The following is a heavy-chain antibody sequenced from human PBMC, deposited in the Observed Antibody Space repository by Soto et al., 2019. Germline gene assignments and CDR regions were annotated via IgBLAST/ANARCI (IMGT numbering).Heavy chain of an antibody. CDR1: GGSISSGGYY. CDR2: IYYSGST. Sequence: PSETLSLTCTVSGGSISSGGYYWSWIRQHPGKGLEWIGYIYYSGSTYYNPSLKSRVTISVDTSKNQFSLKLSSVTAADTAVYYCARETNGLYGDRPTIFDYWGQGTLVTVSS. CDR3: ARETNGLYGDRPTIFDY. D-gene: IGHD4-17*01. V-gene: IGHV4-31*03. J-gene: IGHJ4*02.